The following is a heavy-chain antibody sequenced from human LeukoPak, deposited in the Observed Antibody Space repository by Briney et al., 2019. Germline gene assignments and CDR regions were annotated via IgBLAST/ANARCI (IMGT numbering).Heavy chain of an antibody. D-gene: IGHD2-2*01. CDR2: ISSSSSYI. CDR1: GFTFSSYS. J-gene: IGHJ4*02. V-gene: IGHV3-21*01. CDR3: AKGREYQLLFDY. Sequence: GGSLRLSCAASGFTFSSYSMNWVRQAPGKGLEWVSSISSSSSYIYYADSVKGRFTISRDNAKNSLYLQMNSLRAEDTAVYYCAKGREYQLLFDYWGQGTLVTVSS.